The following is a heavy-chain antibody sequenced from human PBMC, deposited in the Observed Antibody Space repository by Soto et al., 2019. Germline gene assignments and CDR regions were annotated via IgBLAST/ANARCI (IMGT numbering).Heavy chain of an antibody. D-gene: IGHD6-19*01. CDR3: ARGAGISPSHYYYGMDV. J-gene: IGHJ6*02. Sequence: PGESLKISCKVSGYSFSNYWVAWVRQMPGKGLEWMGRIDPSDSYTNYSPSFQGHVTISADKSISTAYLQWSSLKASDTAMYYCARGAGISPSHYYYGMDVWGQGTTVTVSS. CDR1: GYSFSNYW. V-gene: IGHV5-10-1*01. CDR2: IDPSDSYT.